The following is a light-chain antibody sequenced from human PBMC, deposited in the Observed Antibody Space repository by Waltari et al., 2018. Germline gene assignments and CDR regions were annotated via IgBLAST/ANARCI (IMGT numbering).Light chain of an antibody. CDR2: ANV. V-gene: IGLV1-44*01. J-gene: IGLJ2*01. Sequence: QSVLSQPTSASGTPGQRVTFSCSGSRSNIGGNTVNWYQQLPGTAPKLGMYANVQRPAGVPGRFSGSKSGTSASLAISGLQSEDEADYYCATWDDSLEGMIFGGGTKLTVL. CDR3: ATWDDSLEGMI. CDR1: RSNIGGNT.